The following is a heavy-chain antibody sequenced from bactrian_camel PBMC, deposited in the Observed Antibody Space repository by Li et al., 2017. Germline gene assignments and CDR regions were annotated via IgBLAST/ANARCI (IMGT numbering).Heavy chain of an antibody. CDR1: GFTFSTHW. CDR3: ANNGLHLGDSINY. Sequence: HVQLVESGGGLVQPGGSLRLSCGASGFTFSTHWMYWVRQAPGKGPEWVSSIGSGGDAYYADSVKGRFTISRDNAKNTGSLQLNSLKTEDMAVYYCANNGLHLGDSINYWGQGTQVTVS. J-gene: IGHJ4*01. CDR2: IGSGGDA. D-gene: IGHD4*01. V-gene: IGHV3S1*01.